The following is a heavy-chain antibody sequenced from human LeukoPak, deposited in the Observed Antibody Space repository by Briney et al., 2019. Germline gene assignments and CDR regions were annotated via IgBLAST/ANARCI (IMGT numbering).Heavy chain of an antibody. CDR2: ISSSSSYI. CDR1: GFTFSSYS. J-gene: IGHJ4*02. V-gene: IGHV3-21*04. D-gene: IGHD3-10*01. Sequence: GGSLRFSCAASGFTFSSYSMNWVRQAPGKGLEWVSSISSSSSYIYYTDSVKGRFTISRDNSKNTLYLQMNSLRAEDTAVYYCARGYGSGAGYFDYWGQGTLVTVSS. CDR3: ARGYGSGAGYFDY.